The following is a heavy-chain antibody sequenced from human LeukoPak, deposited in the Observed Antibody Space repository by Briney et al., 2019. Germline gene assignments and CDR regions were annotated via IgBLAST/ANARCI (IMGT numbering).Heavy chain of an antibody. V-gene: IGHV3-33*01. D-gene: IGHD3-10*01. CDR2: IWYDGSNK. CDR3: ASSYGSGSYYPKRSRDYFDY. J-gene: IGHJ4*02. Sequence: PGGSLRLSCAASGFTFSSYGMHWVRQAPGKGLEWVAVIWYDGSNKYYADSVKGRFTISRDNSKNTLYLQMNSLRAEDTAVYYCASSYGSGSYYPKRSRDYFDYWGQGTLVTVSS. CDR1: GFTFSSYG.